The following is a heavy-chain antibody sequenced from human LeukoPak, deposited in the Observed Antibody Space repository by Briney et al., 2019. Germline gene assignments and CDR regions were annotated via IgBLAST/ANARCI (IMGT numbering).Heavy chain of an antibody. CDR3: ARGWSSGWYVYNVSDWFDP. J-gene: IGHJ5*02. D-gene: IGHD6-19*01. CDR1: GGSFSGYC. CDR2: IYTSGST. Sequence: SETLSLTCAVHGGSFSGYCWSWIRQPAATGLEWIWRIYTSGSTSSNPTPHSRITMSVDTSKNQSSLKLISVTAADTAVYDCARGWSSGWYVYNVSDWFDPWGQGTLVTVSS. V-gene: IGHV4-59*10.